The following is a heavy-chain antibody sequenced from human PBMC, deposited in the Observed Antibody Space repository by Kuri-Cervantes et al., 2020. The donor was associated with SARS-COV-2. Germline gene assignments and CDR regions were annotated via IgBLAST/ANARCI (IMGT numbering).Heavy chain of an antibody. J-gene: IGHJ4*02. CDR1: GGSISSGGYY. Sequence: TLSLTCTVSGGSISSGGYYWSWIRQPPGKGLEWIGYIYHSGSTYYNPPLKSRVTISVDRSKNQFSLKLSSVTAADTAVYYCARVGYSSGRHDYWGQGTLVTVSS. V-gene: IGHV4-30-2*01. CDR3: ARVGYSSGRHDY. CDR2: IYHSGST. D-gene: IGHD5-18*01.